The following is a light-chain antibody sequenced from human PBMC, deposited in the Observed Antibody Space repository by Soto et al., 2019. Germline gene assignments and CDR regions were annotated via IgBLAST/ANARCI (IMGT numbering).Light chain of an antibody. V-gene: IGKV1-5*03. CDR3: QQYNSL. CDR1: QSISSW. CDR2: KAS. J-gene: IGKJ3*01. Sequence: DIQMTQSPSTLSASVVDRVTITCRASQSISSWLAWYQQKPGKAPKLLIYKASSLESGVPSRFSGSGSGTEFTLTISSLQPDDFATYYCQQYNSLFGPGTKVDIK.